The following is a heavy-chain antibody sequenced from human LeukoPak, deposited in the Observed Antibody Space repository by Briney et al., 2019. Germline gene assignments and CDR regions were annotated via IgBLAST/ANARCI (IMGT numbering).Heavy chain of an antibody. Sequence: DPSETLSLTCTVSGGSISSYYWSWIRQPPGKGLEGIGYIYYSGSTNYNPSLKSRVTISVDTSKNQFSLKLSSVTAADTAVYYCARGHPTDSSGYWGQGTLVTVSS. CDR3: ARGHPTDSSGY. D-gene: IGHD1-26*01. CDR2: IYYSGST. CDR1: GGSISSYY. V-gene: IGHV4-59*01. J-gene: IGHJ4*02.